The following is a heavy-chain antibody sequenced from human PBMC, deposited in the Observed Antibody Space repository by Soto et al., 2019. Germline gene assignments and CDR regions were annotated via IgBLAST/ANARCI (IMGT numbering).Heavy chain of an antibody. CDR3: ASGRGRSFYYCMDV. V-gene: IGHV3-23*01. D-gene: IGHD1-26*01. CDR2: ISGSGDST. Sequence: EVQLLESGGGLVQPGGSLRLSCAASRFTFSSYAMTWVRQAPGKGLEWVSAISGSGDSTYYAGSVKGRFTISRDNSKNTLYLQMNSLRAEDTAVYYCASGRGRSFYYCMDVWGQGTTVTVSS. J-gene: IGHJ6*02. CDR1: RFTFSSYA.